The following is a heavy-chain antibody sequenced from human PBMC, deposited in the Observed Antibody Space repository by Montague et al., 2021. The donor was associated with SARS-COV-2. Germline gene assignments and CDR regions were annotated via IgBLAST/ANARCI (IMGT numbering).Heavy chain of an antibody. CDR1: GFTFNSYN. CDR3: ARDGWMTTMTTFDY. J-gene: IGHJ4*02. CDR2: ISTSTYI. V-gene: IGHV3-21*01. Sequence: SLRLSCAASGFTFNSYNMNWVRQAPGKGLEWVSHISTSTYIDYADSVKGRFTISRDNAKSSLYLQMHSLRVEATAVYYCARDGWMTTMTTFDYWGQGTLVTVSS. D-gene: IGHD4-17*01.